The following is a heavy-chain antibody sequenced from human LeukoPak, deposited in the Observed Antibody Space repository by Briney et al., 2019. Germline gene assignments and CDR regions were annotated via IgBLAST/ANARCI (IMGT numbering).Heavy chain of an antibody. D-gene: IGHD2-15*01. CDR3: AKGCSRGSSCYIIDC. Sequence: PGGSLRLSCAASGFTPSSYGMHWVRQAPGKGLEWVAIISNDGSDKKYADSVKGRFTISRDNSKSTLYLQMSGLRAEDTALYYCAKGCSRGSSCYIIDCWGQGTLVTVSS. J-gene: IGHJ4*02. CDR1: GFTPSSYG. V-gene: IGHV3-30*18. CDR2: ISNDGSDK.